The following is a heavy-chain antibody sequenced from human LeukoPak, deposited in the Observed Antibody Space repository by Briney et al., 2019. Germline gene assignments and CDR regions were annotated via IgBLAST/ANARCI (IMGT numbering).Heavy chain of an antibody. D-gene: IGHD2/OR15-2a*01. CDR2: INHRGNT. V-gene: IGHV4-34*01. J-gene: IGHJ3*02. Sequence: KPSETPSLTCGIYGGSLRDYSWTWIRQPPGQGLEWIGEINHRGNTNLNPSLKSRVTISVDTSKNQFSLKLTSVTAADTALYFCARGRFYVFDIWGQGTLVTVSS. CDR3: ARGRFYVFDI. CDR1: GGSLRDYS.